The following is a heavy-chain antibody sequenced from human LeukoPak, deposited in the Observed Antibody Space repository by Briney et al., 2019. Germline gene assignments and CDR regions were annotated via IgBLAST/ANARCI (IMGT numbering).Heavy chain of an antibody. CDR2: ISSSSSTI. J-gene: IGHJ4*02. CDR1: GFTFSSYS. Sequence: RGSLRLSCAASGFTFSSYSMNWVRQAPGKGLEWVSYISSSSSTIYYADSVKGRFTISRDNSKNTLYLQMNSLRAEDTAVYYCAPIAAAGSYFDYWGQGTLVTVSS. D-gene: IGHD6-13*01. CDR3: APIAAAGSYFDY. V-gene: IGHV3-48*01.